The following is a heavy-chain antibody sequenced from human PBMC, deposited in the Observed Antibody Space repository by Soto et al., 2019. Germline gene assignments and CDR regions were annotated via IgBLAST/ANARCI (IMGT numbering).Heavy chain of an antibody. Sequence: SQTLHLTCTVSAGSITSGCYYWSWILQHPGMGLEWIGYIYYSGSTYYNPSLKSRVNISVDTSKNQFSLKLSSVTAADTAVYYCASLPTVHYYGADVWGQGTTVHVSS. CDR3: ASLPTVHYYGADV. CDR2: IYYSGST. J-gene: IGHJ6*02. V-gene: IGHV4-31*03. CDR1: AGSITSGCYY. D-gene: IGHD4-4*01.